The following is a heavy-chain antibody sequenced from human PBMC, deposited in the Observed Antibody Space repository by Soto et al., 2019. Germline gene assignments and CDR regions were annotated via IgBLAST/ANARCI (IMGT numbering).Heavy chain of an antibody. CDR2: INSGGNT. J-gene: IGHJ6*02. Sequence: GGSLRLSCAASGFTFSSYWMTWVRQAPVKGLEWVSAINSGGNTFYADSVKGRFTISRDNSKNTLYLQMNSLRVEDTAMYYCVRENYYYGMDVWGQGTAVTVSS. V-gene: IGHV3-66*01. CDR3: VRENYYYGMDV. CDR1: GFTFSSYW.